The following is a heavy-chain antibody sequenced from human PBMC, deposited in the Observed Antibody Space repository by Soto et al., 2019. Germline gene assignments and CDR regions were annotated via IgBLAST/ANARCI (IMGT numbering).Heavy chain of an antibody. CDR3: ASNRYCSGGSCYSSYYYYGMDV. CDR1: GGTFSSYA. V-gene: IGHV1-69*12. D-gene: IGHD2-15*01. Sequence: QVQLVQSGAAVKKPGSSVKVSCKASGGTFSSYAISWVRQAPGQGLEWMGGVIPIFGTANYAQKFQGRVTITADESTSKAYMELSSLRSEDTAVYYCASNRYCSGGSCYSSYYYYGMDVWGQGTTVTVSS. J-gene: IGHJ6*02. CDR2: VIPIFGTA.